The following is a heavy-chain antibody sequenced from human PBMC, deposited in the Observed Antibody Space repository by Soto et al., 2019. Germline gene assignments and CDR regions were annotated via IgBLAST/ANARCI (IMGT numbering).Heavy chain of an antibody. D-gene: IGHD2-15*01. Sequence: QITLKESGPTLVKPTQTLTLTCTFSGLSLSTSGVGVGWIRQPPGKALEWLALIYWNDDKRYSPSLKSRLTITKDTSKNQVVLTMTNMDPVDTATYYCAHRLAGTPSGGSCYFDYWGQGTLVTVSS. CDR3: AHRLAGTPSGGSCYFDY. J-gene: IGHJ4*02. CDR2: IYWNDDK. V-gene: IGHV2-5*01. CDR1: GLSLSTSGVG.